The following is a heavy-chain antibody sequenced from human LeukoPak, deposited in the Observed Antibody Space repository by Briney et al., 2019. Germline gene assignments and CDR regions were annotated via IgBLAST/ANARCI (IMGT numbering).Heavy chain of an antibody. V-gene: IGHV1-24*01. J-gene: IGHJ4*02. CDR2: FDPEDGET. CDR3: ARGASSWPTDFDY. Sequence: GASVKVSCKVSGYTLTELSMHWVRQAPGKGLEWMGGFDPEDGETIYAQKFQGRVTMTRDTSTSTAYMELRSLISDDTAVYYCARGASSWPTDFDYWGQGTLVTVSS. D-gene: IGHD6-13*01. CDR1: GYTLTELS.